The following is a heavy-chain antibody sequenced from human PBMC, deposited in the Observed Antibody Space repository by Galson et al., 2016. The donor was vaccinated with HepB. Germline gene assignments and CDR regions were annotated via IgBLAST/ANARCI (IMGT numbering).Heavy chain of an antibody. CDR1: GGSISTYY. D-gene: IGHD1-7*01. V-gene: IGHV4-59*08. CDR2: IEYTGST. J-gene: IGHJ3*02. Sequence: SETLSLTCTVSGGSISTYYWSWIRQPPGKGLEWIGHIEYTGSTNYNPSLGSRVTISVDTSKNQFSLNLNSVTAADTAVYYCARTNGPGNGNFDRLFDIWGQGTMGTVSS. CDR3: ARTNGPGNGNFDRLFDI.